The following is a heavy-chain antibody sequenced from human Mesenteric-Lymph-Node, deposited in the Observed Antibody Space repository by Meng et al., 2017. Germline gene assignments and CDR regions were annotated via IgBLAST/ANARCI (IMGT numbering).Heavy chain of an antibody. CDR2: ISTGCSNI. CDR3: AREGAPQVSYSDWFDP. Sequence: GESLKISCAASGFTFSSYEMNWVRQAPGKGLECVAYISTGCSNIYYADSVKGRFTISRDNAKNSLYLQMNSLRAEGTAVYYCAREGAPQVSYSDWFDPWGQGTLVTVSS. V-gene: IGHV3-48*03. J-gene: IGHJ5*02. D-gene: IGHD3-10*01. CDR1: GFTFSSYE.